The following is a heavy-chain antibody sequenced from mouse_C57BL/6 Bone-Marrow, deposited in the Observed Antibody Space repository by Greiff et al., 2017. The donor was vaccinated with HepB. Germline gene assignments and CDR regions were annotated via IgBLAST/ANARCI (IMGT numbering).Heavy chain of an antibody. CDR3: ARSGDSGFAY. D-gene: IGHD2-13*01. Sequence: QVQLQQSGPELVKPGASVKISCKASGYAFSSSWMNWVKQRPGKGLEWIGRIYPGDGDTNYNGKFKGKATLTADKSSSTAYMQLSSLTSEDSAVYFCARSGDSGFAYWGQGTLVTVSA. CDR1: GYAFSSSW. CDR2: IYPGDGDT. J-gene: IGHJ3*01. V-gene: IGHV1-82*01.